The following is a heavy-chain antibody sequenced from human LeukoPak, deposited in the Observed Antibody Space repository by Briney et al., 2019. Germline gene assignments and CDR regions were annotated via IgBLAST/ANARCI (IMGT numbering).Heavy chain of an antibody. J-gene: IGHJ5*02. V-gene: IGHV4-30-2*01. CDR1: GGSISSGGYS. Sequence: SETLSLTCAVSGGSISSGGYSWSWIRQPPGKGLEWIVYIYHSGSTYYNPSLKSRVTISVDRSKNQFSLKLSSVTAADTAVYYCARAGYCSSTSCYDNWFDPWGQGTLVTVSS. CDR2: IYHSGST. D-gene: IGHD2-2*01. CDR3: ARAGYCSSTSCYDNWFDP.